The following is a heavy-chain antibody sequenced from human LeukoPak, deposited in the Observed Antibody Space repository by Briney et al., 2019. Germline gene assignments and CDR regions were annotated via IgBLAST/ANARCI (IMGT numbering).Heavy chain of an antibody. D-gene: IGHD4-23*01. Sequence: PGGSLRLSCAASGFTLNNAWVSWVRQVPGGGLEWVARIKHRIDGGTTDYAAPVKGRFTISRDDSKNTLYLQMNSLRAEDTAVYYCAKDLPGNPEDHYYGMDVWGKGTTVTVSS. J-gene: IGHJ6*04. CDR3: AKDLPGNPEDHYYGMDV. V-gene: IGHV3-15*01. CDR1: GFTLNNAW. CDR2: IKHRIDGGTT.